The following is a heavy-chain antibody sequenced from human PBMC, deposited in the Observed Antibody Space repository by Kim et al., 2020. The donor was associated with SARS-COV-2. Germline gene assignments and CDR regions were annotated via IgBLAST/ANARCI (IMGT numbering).Heavy chain of an antibody. Sequence: ATEYTVSVKRSFTVSRDDSKNTAYLQMNGLKTEDTAVYYCATYIHYFFNHWGQGILVTVSS. D-gene: IGHD4-4*01. J-gene: IGHJ4*02. V-gene: IGHV3-73*01. CDR3: ATYIHYFFNH. CDR2: AT.